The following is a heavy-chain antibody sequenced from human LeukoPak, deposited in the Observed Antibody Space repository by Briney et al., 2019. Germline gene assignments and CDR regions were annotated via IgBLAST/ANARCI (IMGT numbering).Heavy chain of an antibody. Sequence: PGGSLRLSCAASGFTFSSYAMSWVRQAPGKGLECVSAISGSGGSTYYADSVKGRFTISRVDSKNTLYLQMNSLRAEDTAVYYCAKDQGYTSNWFFDYWGQGTLVTVSS. J-gene: IGHJ4*02. CDR3: AKDQGYTSNWFFDY. D-gene: IGHD6-13*01. CDR2: ISGSGGST. V-gene: IGHV3-23*01. CDR1: GFTFSSYA.